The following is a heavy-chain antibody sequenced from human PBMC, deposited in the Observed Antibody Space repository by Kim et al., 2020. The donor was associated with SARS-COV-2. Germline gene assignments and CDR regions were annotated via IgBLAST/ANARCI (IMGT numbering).Heavy chain of an antibody. CDR2: INSKSGGT. V-gene: IGHV1-2*02. CDR3: AREEWVAGSRYFDN. D-gene: IGHD6-19*01. J-gene: IGHJ4*02. CDR1: GYSFSGHY. Sequence: ASVKVSCKASGYSFSGHYIHWVRQAPGQGLEWMGWINSKSGGTNYAKKFQDRVTMTWDTSTNTVYMDLEGLRSDDTAVYFCAREEWVAGSRYFDNWGQGTLVTVSS.